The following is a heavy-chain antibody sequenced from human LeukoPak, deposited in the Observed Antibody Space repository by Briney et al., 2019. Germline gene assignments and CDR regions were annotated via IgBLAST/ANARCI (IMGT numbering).Heavy chain of an antibody. V-gene: IGHV1-2*02. CDR3: ARADHYDISTTYPFDY. D-gene: IGHD3-9*01. CDR2: INPNNGGT. Sequence: GASVKVSCKSSGYTFTGYYMHWVRQAPGQGLEWMGWINPNNGGTNYAQKFQGRVTMTRDTSISTVYMELSRLTSGDTALYFCARADHYDISTTYPFDYWGQGTLVTVSS. J-gene: IGHJ4*02. CDR1: GYTFTGYY.